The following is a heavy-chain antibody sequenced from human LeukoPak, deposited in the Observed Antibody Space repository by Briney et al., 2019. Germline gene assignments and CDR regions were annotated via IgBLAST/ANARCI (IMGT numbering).Heavy chain of an antibody. D-gene: IGHD5-12*01. CDR2: IKSKTDGGTT. CDR1: GFSFSSSS. V-gene: IGHV3-15*01. J-gene: IGHJ4*02. CDR3: TTGLGGYDFDY. Sequence: GGSLRLSCAASGFSFSSSSMNWVRQAPGKGLEWVGRIKSKTDGGTTDYAAPVKGRFTISRDDSKNTLYLQMNSLKTEDTAVYYCTTGLGGYDFDYWGQGTLVTVSS.